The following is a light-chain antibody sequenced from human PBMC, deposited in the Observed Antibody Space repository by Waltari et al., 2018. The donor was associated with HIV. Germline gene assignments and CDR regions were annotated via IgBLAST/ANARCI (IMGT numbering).Light chain of an antibody. CDR3: GTDHGGGSKYVWV. CDR2: VGPGGIVG. J-gene: IGLJ3*02. CDR1: SRNSTYK. Sequence: QPVLTQPPSASASLGASVTLTCTLSSRNSTYKVDRYQLRPGKAPRLVMRVGPGGIVGSKGDGIPDRFSVLGSGLTRDLSIKNVHEEDESDYYCGTDHGGGSKYVWVFGGGTKLTVL. V-gene: IGLV9-49*01.